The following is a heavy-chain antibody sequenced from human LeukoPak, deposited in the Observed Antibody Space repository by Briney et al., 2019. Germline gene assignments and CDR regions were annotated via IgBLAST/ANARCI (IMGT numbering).Heavy chain of an antibody. CDR2: IYYRGST. V-gene: IGHV4-39*01. Sequence: SETLSLTCTVSGGSISSSYYYWGWIRQPPGKGLEWIGCIYYRGSTYYNPSLKSRVTISVDTSNNQFSLRLSSVTAADTAVYYCASQYYYYYYMDVWGRGTTVTISS. CDR1: GGSISSSYYY. J-gene: IGHJ6*03. CDR3: ASQYYYYYYMDV.